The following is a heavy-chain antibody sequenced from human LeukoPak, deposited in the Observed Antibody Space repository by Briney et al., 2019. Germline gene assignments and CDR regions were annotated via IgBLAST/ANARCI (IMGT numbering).Heavy chain of an antibody. J-gene: IGHJ5*02. Sequence: ASVKVSCKASGYTFTSYGISWVRQAPGQGLEWMGWISAYNGDTNYAQKLQGRVTMTTDTSTSTAYMELRSLRSDDTAVYYCAKAAAGILNWFDPWGQGTLVTVSS. D-gene: IGHD6-13*01. CDR3: AKAAAGILNWFDP. CDR1: GYTFTSYG. V-gene: IGHV1-18*01. CDR2: ISAYNGDT.